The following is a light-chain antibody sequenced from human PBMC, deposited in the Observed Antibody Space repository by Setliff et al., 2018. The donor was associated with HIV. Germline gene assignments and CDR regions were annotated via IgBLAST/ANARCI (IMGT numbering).Light chain of an antibody. J-gene: IGLJ1*01. CDR2: EVS. CDR1: SSDIGGYTY. V-gene: IGLV2-14*01. CDR3: SSYAGSNTLIYV. Sequence: QSALTQPASVSGSPGQSITISCTGTSSDIGGYTYVSWYQQHPGKAPKLIIFEVSHRPSGVSNRLSGSKSGNTASLIISGLQAEDEADYYCSSYAGSNTLIYVFGPGTKVTVL.